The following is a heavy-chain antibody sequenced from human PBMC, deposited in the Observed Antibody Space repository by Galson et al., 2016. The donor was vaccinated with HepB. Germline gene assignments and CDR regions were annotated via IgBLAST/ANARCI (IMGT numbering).Heavy chain of an antibody. J-gene: IGHJ6*03. V-gene: IGHV1-69*02. CDR2: IIPIFGIT. D-gene: IGHD1-26*01. Sequence: SVKVSCKASGGTFSSYTINWVRQAPGQGLEWMGRIIPIFGITHYAQKFQGRVTLSADKSTSTAYMELSSLRSEDTAVYYCARGAGTDYYMDVWGKGTTVTVSS. CDR1: GGTFSSYT. CDR3: ARGAGTDYYMDV.